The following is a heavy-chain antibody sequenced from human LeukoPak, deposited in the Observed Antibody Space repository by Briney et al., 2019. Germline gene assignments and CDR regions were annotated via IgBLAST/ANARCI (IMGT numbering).Heavy chain of an antibody. V-gene: IGHV1-2*02. CDR3: ARDRVTVTTYYYYMDV. J-gene: IGHJ6*03. Sequence: EASVKVSCKASGYTFTGYYMHWVRQAPGQGLEWMGWINPNSGGTNYAQKFQGRVTMTRDTSISTAYMELSRLRSDDTAVYYCARDRVTVTTYYYYMDVWGKGTTVTVSS. CDR1: GYTFTGYY. CDR2: INPNSGGT. D-gene: IGHD4-17*01.